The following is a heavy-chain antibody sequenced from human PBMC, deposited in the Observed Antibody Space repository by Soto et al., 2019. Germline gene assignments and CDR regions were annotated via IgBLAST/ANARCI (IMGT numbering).Heavy chain of an antibody. CDR3: GRKDGYSYGGGKYYYYYMDV. J-gene: IGHJ6*03. V-gene: IGHV5-51*01. D-gene: IGHD5-18*01. CDR1: GYSFTSYW. CDR2: IYPGDSDT. Sequence: GESQKISCKGSGYSFTSYWIGWVRQMPGKGLEWMGIIYPGDSDTRYSPSFQGQVTISADKSISTAYLQCSSLKAAETAVYYCGRKDGYSYGGGKYYYYYMDVWGKGTTVTVSS.